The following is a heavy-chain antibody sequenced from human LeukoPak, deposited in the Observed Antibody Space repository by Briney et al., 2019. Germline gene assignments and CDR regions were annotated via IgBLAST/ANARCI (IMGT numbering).Heavy chain of an antibody. CDR2: INHSGSA. J-gene: IGHJ3*02. CDR3: ARKAAAGPLVAFDI. Sequence: PSETLSLTCAVYGESFSGYYWSWIRQPPGKGLEWIGEINHSGSANYNPSLKSRVTISVDTSKNQFYLKLRSVTAADTAVYYCARKAAAGPLVAFDIWGQGTMVTVSS. D-gene: IGHD6-13*01. V-gene: IGHV4-34*01. CDR1: GESFSGYY.